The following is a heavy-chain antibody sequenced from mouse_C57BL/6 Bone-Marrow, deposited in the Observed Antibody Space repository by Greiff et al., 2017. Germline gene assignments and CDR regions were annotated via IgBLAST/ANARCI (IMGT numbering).Heavy chain of an antibody. D-gene: IGHD1-1*01. V-gene: IGHV3-6*01. CDR3: ARAHYYGSSYYDY. CDR1: GYSITSGYY. Sequence: EVKFEESGPGLVKPSQSLSLTCSVTGYSITSGYYWNWIRQFPGNKLEWMGYISYDGSNNYNPSLKNRISITRDTSKNQFFLKLNSVTTEDTATYYCARAHYYGSSYYDYWGQGTTLTVSS. J-gene: IGHJ2*01. CDR2: ISYDGSN.